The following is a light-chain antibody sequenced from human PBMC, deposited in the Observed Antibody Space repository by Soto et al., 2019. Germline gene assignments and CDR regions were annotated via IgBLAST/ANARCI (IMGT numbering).Light chain of an antibody. CDR1: QGISSY. V-gene: IGKV1-8*01. CDR3: QQYYSYPT. J-gene: IGKJ1*01. Sequence: AIRMTQSPSSFSASTGDRVTITCRASQGISSYLAWYQQKPGKAPKLLIYAASTLQSGVPSRFIGSGSGTDFTLTISCLQYEDFATYYCQQYYSYPTFGQGTKVEIK. CDR2: AAS.